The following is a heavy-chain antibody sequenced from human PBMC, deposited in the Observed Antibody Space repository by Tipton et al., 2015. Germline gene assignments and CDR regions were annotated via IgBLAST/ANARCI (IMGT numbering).Heavy chain of an antibody. CDR2: TYYRSRWYN. V-gene: IGHV6-1*01. CDR1: GDSVSSNSDA. Sequence: GLVKPSQTLSLTCAISGDSVSSNSDAWNWIRQSPSRGLEWLGRTYYRSRWYNDYAVSVKSRITITPDTSKNQFSLQLNSVTPEDTATYYCARGPDGCAFDIWGQGTMVTVSS. CDR3: ARGPDGCAFDI. J-gene: IGHJ3*02.